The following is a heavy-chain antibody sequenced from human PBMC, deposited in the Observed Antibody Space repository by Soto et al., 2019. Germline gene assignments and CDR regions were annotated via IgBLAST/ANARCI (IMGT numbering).Heavy chain of an antibody. CDR1: GGSISSSSYY. V-gene: IGHV4-39*01. Sequence: QLQLQESGPGLVKPSETLSLTCTVSGGSISSSSYYWGWIRQPPGKGLEWIGSIYYSGSTYYNPSLKSRVTISVDTPKNHLSLKLSSVTAADTSVDYCARHRRIEAADWGQGTLVTVSS. CDR2: IYYSGST. D-gene: IGHD6-13*01. J-gene: IGHJ4*02. CDR3: ARHRRIEAAD.